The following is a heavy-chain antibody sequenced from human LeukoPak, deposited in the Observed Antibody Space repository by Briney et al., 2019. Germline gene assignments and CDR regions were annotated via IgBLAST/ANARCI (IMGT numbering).Heavy chain of an antibody. J-gene: IGHJ6*03. CDR1: GFTFSNAW. D-gene: IGHD2-8*01. Sequence: PGGSLRLSCAASGFTFSNAWMSWVRQAPGMGLEWVGRIKSKTYGGTTDYAAPVKGRFTISRDDSKNTLYLQMNSLKTEDTAVYYCTTPLPYCTNGVCYYYYYYYMDVWGKGTTVTVSS. CDR3: TTPLPYCTNGVCYYYYYYYMDV. V-gene: IGHV3-15*01. CDR2: IKSKTYGGTT.